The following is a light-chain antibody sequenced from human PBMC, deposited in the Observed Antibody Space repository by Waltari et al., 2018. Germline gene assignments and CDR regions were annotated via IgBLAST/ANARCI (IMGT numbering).Light chain of an antibody. V-gene: IGKV3-20*01. CDR2: GAS. CDR1: QSVSSSY. J-gene: IGKJ1*01. CDR3: QQYGSSPWT. Sequence: EIVLTQSPDTLSLSPGERATLSCRASQSVSSSYLAWYQQKPGQAPRLLIYGASSRATGIPDRFSVFGSGTDFTLTISRLEPEDFAVYYCQQYGSSPWTFGQGTKVEIK.